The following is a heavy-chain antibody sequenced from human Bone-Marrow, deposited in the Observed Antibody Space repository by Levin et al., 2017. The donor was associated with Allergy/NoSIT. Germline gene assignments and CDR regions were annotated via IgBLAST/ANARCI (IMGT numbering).Heavy chain of an antibody. D-gene: IGHD6-13*01. CDR3: ARTPIAATGTGNFDC. CDR2: ISPDDSDT. V-gene: IGHV5-51*01. CDR1: GYSFTDYW. J-gene: IGHJ4*02. Sequence: GESLKISCKGSGYSFTDYWIGWVRQMPGKGLEWMGIISPDDSDTRYSPSIRGQVTISADKSIRTAYLQWNSLKASDAAIYYCARTPIAATGTGNFDCWGQGTLVTVSS.